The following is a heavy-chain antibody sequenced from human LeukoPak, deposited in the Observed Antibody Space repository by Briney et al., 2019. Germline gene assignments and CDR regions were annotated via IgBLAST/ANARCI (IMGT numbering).Heavy chain of an antibody. CDR1: GGTFSGYV. V-gene: IGHV1-69*05. J-gene: IGHJ4*02. Sequence: GASVKVSCKASGGTFSGYVISWVRQAPGQGLEWMGRIIPIFDTTNYAQKFQGRVTITTDESTSTAYMELSSLRSEDTAVYYCARHPAGGIGMVPPYYFDYWGQGTLVTVSS. D-gene: IGHD6-13*01. CDR2: IIPIFDTT. CDR3: ARHPAGGIGMVPPYYFDY.